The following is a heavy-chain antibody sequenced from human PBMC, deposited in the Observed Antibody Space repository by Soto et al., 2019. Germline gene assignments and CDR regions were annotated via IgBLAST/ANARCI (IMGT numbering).Heavy chain of an antibody. V-gene: IGHV1-3*01. Sequence: GGSLRLSCAASGLTFASYAMHWVRQAPGQRLEWMGWINAGNGNTKYSQKFQGRVTITRDTSASTAYMELSSLRSEDTAVYYCARDLGGWPDYWGQGTLVTVSS. CDR1: GLTFASYA. CDR2: INAGNGNT. D-gene: IGHD2-15*01. J-gene: IGHJ4*02. CDR3: ARDLGGWPDY.